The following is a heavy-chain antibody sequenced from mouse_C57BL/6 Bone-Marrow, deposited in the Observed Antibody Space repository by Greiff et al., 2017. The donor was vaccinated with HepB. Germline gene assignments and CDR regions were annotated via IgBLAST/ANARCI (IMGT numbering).Heavy chain of an antibody. CDR1: GFTFNTYA. D-gene: IGHD6-5*01. Sequence: EVQLVESGGGLVQPKGSLKLSCAASGFTFNTYAMHWVRQAPGKGLEWVARIRSKSSNYATYYADSVKDRFTITRDDSQRMLYLQMNNMKTEDTTVYYCVREAYWFAYWGQGTLVTVSA. CDR2: IRSKSSNYAT. J-gene: IGHJ3*01. CDR3: VREAYWFAY. V-gene: IGHV10-3*01.